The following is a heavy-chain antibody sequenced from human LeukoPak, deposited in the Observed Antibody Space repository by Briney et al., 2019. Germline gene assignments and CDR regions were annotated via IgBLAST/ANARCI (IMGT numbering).Heavy chain of an antibody. D-gene: IGHD3-10*01. J-gene: IGHJ4*02. CDR1: GFTFSNHG. Sequence: GGSLRLSCAASGFTFSNHGIHWVRQAPGKGLEWVAFIRYDGNNKYHADSVKGRFTISRDNSKNTLYLQMNSLRAEDTAVYYCAKVMARGVTSSPDYWGRGTLVTVSS. CDR3: AKVMARGVTSSPDY. V-gene: IGHV3-30*02. CDR2: IRYDGNNK.